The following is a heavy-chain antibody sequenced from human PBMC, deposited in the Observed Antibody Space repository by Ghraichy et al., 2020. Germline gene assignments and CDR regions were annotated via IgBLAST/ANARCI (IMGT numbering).Heavy chain of an antibody. J-gene: IGHJ6*03. D-gene: IGHD3-9*01. Sequence: GGSLRLSCAASGFTFSSYSMNWVRQAPGKGLEWVSYISSSSSTIYYADSVKGRFTISRDNAKNSLYLQMNSLRDEDTAVYYCARDSDNYDILTGYYRGYYYYYMDVWGKGTTVTVSS. CDR3: ARDSDNYDILTGYYRGYYYYYMDV. CDR2: ISSSSSTI. CDR1: GFTFSSYS. V-gene: IGHV3-48*02.